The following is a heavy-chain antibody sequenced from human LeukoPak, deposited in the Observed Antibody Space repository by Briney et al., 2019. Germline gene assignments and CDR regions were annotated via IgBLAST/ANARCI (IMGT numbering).Heavy chain of an antibody. CDR2: IYYSGST. V-gene: IGHV4-59*08. D-gene: IGHD3-22*01. CDR3: ARLYDSRDY. CDR1: GGSISSYY. Sequence: SETLSLTCTVSGGSISSYYWSWIRQPPGKGLEWIGYIYYSGSTNYNPSLKSRVTISVDTSKNQFSLKLSSVTAADTAVYYCARLYDSRDYWGQGTLVTVSS. J-gene: IGHJ4*02.